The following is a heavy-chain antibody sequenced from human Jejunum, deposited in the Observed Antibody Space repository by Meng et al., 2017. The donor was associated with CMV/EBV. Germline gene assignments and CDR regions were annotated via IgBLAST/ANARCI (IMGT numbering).Heavy chain of an antibody. CDR2: LYTGGSS. Sequence: SGFTVNSIYLSWVSQAPGKGLEWVSTLYTGGSSFYRDSVEGRFVISRDTSKNTLYLQMNSLRPEDTAIYYCAKGEGRPHYYFDYWGQGTLVTVSS. CDR1: GFTVNSIY. CDR3: AKGEGRPHYYFDY. J-gene: IGHJ4*02. D-gene: IGHD1-26*01. V-gene: IGHV3-53*01.